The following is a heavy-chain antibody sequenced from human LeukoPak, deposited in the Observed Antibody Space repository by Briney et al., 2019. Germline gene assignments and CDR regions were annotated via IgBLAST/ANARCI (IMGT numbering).Heavy chain of an antibody. V-gene: IGHV4-59*06. Sequence: SETLSLTCTVSGVSISGISWSWIRQPPGKGLEWIGYIYYSGATYYNPSLKSRVTISVDTSKNQFSLKLSSVTAADTAVYYCATRVLPNRYYYYGMDVWGQGTTVTVSS. J-gene: IGHJ6*02. CDR3: ATRVLPNRYYYYGMDV. D-gene: IGHD1-14*01. CDR1: GVSISGIS. CDR2: IYYSGAT.